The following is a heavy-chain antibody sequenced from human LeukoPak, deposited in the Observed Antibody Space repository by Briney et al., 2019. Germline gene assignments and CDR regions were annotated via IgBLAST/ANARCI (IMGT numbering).Heavy chain of an antibody. CDR1: GFTFSQFD. CDR3: ARDRGAARYFDY. J-gene: IGHJ4*02. CDR2: ISYDGSNK. Sequence: GGSLRLSCAASGFTFSQFDMHWVRQAPGKGLEWVTVISYDGSNKYFADSMKGRFTISRDNSKNTLYLQMNSLRAEDTAVYHCARDRGAARYFDYWGQGTLVIVSS. V-gene: IGHV3-30*03. D-gene: IGHD6-6*01.